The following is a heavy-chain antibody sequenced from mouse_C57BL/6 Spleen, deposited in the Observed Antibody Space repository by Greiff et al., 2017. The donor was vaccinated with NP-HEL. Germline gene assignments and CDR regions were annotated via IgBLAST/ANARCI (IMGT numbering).Heavy chain of an antibody. Sequence: VQLQESGAELVRPGSSVKLSCKASGYTFTSYWMHWVKQRPIQGLEWIGNIDPSDSETHYNQKFKDKATLTVDKSSSTAYMQLSSLTSEDSAVYYCARSWDGYYRYAMDYWGQGTSVTVSS. CDR2: IDPSDSET. V-gene: IGHV1-52*01. CDR1: GYTFTSYW. CDR3: ARSWDGYYRYAMDY. D-gene: IGHD2-3*01. J-gene: IGHJ4*01.